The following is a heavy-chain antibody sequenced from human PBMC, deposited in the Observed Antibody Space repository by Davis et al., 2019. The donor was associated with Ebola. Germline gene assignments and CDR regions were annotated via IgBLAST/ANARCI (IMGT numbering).Heavy chain of an antibody. CDR1: GFTFSDYY. J-gene: IGHJ4*02. Sequence: GESLKISCAASGFTFSDYYMNWVRQAPGKGLEWVSSISSSSTIYYADSVKGRFTISRDNAKNSLYLQMNSLKTKDTAVYYCTTLDYGGLYFDYWGQGTLVTVSS. V-gene: IGHV3-69-1*01. D-gene: IGHD4-23*01. CDR3: TTLDYGGLYFDY. CDR2: ISSSSTI.